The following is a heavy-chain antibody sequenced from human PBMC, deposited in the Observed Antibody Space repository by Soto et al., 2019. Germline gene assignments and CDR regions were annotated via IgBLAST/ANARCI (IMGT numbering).Heavy chain of an antibody. CDR1: GFTFSSYA. D-gene: IGHD7-27*01. Sequence: GESLKISCAASGFTFSSYAMHWVRQAPGKGLEWVAVISYDGSNKYYADSVKGRFTISRDNSKNTLYLQMNSLRAEDTAVYYCARATGDRGAFDIWGQGTMVTVSS. J-gene: IGHJ3*02. CDR2: ISYDGSNK. V-gene: IGHV3-30*04. CDR3: ARATGDRGAFDI.